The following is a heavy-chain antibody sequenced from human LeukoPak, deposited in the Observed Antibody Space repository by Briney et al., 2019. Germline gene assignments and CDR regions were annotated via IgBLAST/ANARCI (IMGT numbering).Heavy chain of an antibody. CDR2: INPNSGGT. CDR3: ARDLSSTYDFWSGYYTGEVDY. CDR1: GYTFTGNY. J-gene: IGHJ4*02. V-gene: IGHV1-2*06. D-gene: IGHD3-3*01. Sequence: ASVKVSCKASGYTFTGNYMHWVRQAPGQGLEWMGRINPNSGGTNYAQKFQGRVTMTRDTSISTAYMELSRLRSDDTAVYYCARDLSSTYDFWSGYYTGEVDYWGQGTLVTVSS.